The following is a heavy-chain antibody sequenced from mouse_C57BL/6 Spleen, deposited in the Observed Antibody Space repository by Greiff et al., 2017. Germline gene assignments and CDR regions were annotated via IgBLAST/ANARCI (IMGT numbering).Heavy chain of an antibody. J-gene: IGHJ2*01. Sequence: QVQLQQSGAELARPGASVKLSCKASGYTFTSYGISWVKQRTGQGLEWIGEIYPRSGNTYYNEKFKDKATLTVDKSSSTAYMQLSSLTSEDSAVYYCARGGRHGSSDYWGQGTTLTVSS. CDR1: GYTFTSYG. D-gene: IGHD1-1*01. CDR2: IYPRSGNT. V-gene: IGHV1-81*01. CDR3: ARGGRHGSSDY.